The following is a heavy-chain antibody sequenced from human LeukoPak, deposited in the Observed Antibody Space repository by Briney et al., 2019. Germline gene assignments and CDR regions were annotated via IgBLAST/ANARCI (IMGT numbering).Heavy chain of an antibody. CDR2: ISAHNDKT. J-gene: IGHJ4*02. CDR3: ARAGTTLLLDY. Sequence: ASVKVSCKASGYTFTSYGILWVRQAPGQGLPWMGWISAHNDKTNYVQNLQGRVTMTTDTSTNTVYLELRSLTSDDTAVYYCARAGTTLLLDYWGQGTLVTVSS. D-gene: IGHD4-11*01. CDR1: GYTFTSYG. V-gene: IGHV1-18*01.